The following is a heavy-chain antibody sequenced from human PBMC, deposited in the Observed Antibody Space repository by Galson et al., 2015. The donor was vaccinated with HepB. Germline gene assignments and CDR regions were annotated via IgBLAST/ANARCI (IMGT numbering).Heavy chain of an antibody. Sequence: SLRLSCAASGFTFSDYYMSWIRQAPGKGLEWVSYISSSSSYTNYADSVKGRFTISRDNAKNSLYLQMNSLRAEDTAVYYCAREDIVVVVAATPGRYWYFDLWGRGTLVTVSS. CDR1: GFTFSDYY. CDR3: AREDIVVVVAATPGRYWYFDL. D-gene: IGHD2-15*01. J-gene: IGHJ2*01. CDR2: ISSSSSYT. V-gene: IGHV3-11*06.